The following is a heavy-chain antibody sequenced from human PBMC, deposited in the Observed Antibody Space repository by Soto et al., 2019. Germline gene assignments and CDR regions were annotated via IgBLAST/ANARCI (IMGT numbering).Heavy chain of an antibody. CDR2: IYYSGST. Sequence: PSETLSLTCTVSGGSISSGGYYWNWIRQHPGKGLEWIGYIYYSGSTYYNPSLKSRVTISVDTSKNQFSLKLSSVTAADTAVYYCARGSTTDYYGSGSYYSSADYWGQGTLVTSPQ. CDR1: GGSISSGGYY. V-gene: IGHV4-31*03. D-gene: IGHD3-10*01. CDR3: ARGSTTDYYGSGSYYSSADY. J-gene: IGHJ4*02.